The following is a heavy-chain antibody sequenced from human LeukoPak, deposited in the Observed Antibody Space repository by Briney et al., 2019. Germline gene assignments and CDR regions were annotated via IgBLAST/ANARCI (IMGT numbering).Heavy chain of an antibody. CDR1: GGTFSSYA. V-gene: IGHV1-69*05. Sequence: SVKVSCKASGGTFSSYAISWVRQPPGQGLEWMGRIIPIFGTANYAQKFQGRVTITTDESTSTAYMELSSLRSEDTDVYYCARVRYCSGGSCYGLFAFDIWGQGTMVTVSS. J-gene: IGHJ3*02. CDR3: ARVRYCSGGSCYGLFAFDI. D-gene: IGHD2-15*01. CDR2: IIPIFGTA.